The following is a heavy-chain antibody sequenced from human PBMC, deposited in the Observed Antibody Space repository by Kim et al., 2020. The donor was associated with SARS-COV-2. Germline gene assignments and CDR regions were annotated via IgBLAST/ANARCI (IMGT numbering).Heavy chain of an antibody. CDR3: ARDRSSSVVADV. CDR1: GFTFDDYA. CDR2: VRTETYRATT. V-gene: IGHV3-49*03. D-gene: IGHD2-15*01. J-gene: IGHJ6*02. Sequence: GGSLRLSCSASGFTFDDYALTWYRQAPGQRLEWVVFVRTETYRATTRYAASVEGRFTISRDDSNSIAYLQMDSLKIEDTAVYYCARDRSSSVVADVWGQG.